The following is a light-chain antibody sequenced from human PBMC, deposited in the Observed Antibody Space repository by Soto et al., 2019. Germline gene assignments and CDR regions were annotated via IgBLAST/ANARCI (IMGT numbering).Light chain of an antibody. CDR2: DAT. CDR1: SSDVGGSNH. V-gene: IGLV2-11*01. J-gene: IGLJ1*01. Sequence: QSALTHPPSASGSPGQSVTISCTGTSSDVGGSNHVSWYQQYPGKAPKLIIYDATQRPSGVPNRCSGSKSGNTASLTISGLQTDDEADYCCCAHADTYYDFESGPKVTVL. CDR3: CAHADTYYD.